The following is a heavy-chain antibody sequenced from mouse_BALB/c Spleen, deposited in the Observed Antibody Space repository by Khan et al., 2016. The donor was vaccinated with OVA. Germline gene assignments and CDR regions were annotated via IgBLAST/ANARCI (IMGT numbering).Heavy chain of an antibody. Sequence: VELVESGAELARPGASVKMSCKASGYTFTSYTIHWIKKRPGQGLEWIGYINPSNGYTNYNQKFKDKATLTTDKSSTTAYLQLSSLTSDDAAVATYVCARDYYENDGRFAYWGQGTLVTVSA. CDR3: VCARDYYENDGRFAY. V-gene: IGHV1-4*01. CDR2: INPSNGYT. CDR1: GYTFTSYT. D-gene: IGHD2-4*01. J-gene: IGHJ3*01.